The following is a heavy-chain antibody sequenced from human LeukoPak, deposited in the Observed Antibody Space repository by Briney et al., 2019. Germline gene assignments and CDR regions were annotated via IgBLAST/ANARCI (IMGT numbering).Heavy chain of an antibody. D-gene: IGHD1-26*01. CDR3: ARGGSYVGNDY. CDR2: IYYSGST. J-gene: IGHJ4*02. CDR1: GGSISSYY. Sequence: PSETLSLTCTVSGGSISSYYWSWIRQPPGKGLEWIGYIYYSGSTNYNPSLKSRVTTSVDTSKNQFSLKLSSVTAADTAVYYCARGGSYVGNDYWGQGTLVTVSS. V-gene: IGHV4-59*01.